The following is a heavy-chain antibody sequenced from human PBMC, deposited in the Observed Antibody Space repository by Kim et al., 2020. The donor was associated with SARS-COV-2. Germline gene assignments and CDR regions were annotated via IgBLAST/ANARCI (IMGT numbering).Heavy chain of an antibody. CDR1: GGSISSYY. J-gene: IGHJ6*02. CDR2: IYYSGST. Sequence: SETLSLTCTVSGGSISSYYWSWIRQPPGKGLEWIGYIYYSGSTNYNPSLKSRVTISVDTSKNQFSLKLSSVTAADTAVYYCARQTDTLGGVDVWGQGTTVTVSS. V-gene: IGHV4-59*08. D-gene: IGHD5-18*01. CDR3: ARQTDTLGGVDV.